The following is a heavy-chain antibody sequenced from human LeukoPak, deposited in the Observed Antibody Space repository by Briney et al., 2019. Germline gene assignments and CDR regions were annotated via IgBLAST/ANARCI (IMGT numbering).Heavy chain of an antibody. Sequence: PSETLSLTCTVSGGSITSSSNYWGWIRHPAGKGVEWIGSMYDSGNIYYNPSLKSRVSISVDTSKNQFSLKLSSVTAADTAVYYCARQGPRCLGDCYYGAFDIWGQGTMVTVSS. CDR1: GGSITSSSNY. V-gene: IGHV4-39*01. D-gene: IGHD2-21*02. J-gene: IGHJ3*02. CDR3: ARQGPRCLGDCYYGAFDI. CDR2: MYDSGNI.